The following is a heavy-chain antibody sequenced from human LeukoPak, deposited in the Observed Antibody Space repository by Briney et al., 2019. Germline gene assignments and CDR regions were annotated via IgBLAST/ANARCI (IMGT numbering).Heavy chain of an antibody. CDR1: GGSISGYY. J-gene: IGHJ4*02. CDR3: ARGKEGPDN. CDR2: IFYSGST. V-gene: IGHV4-59*01. Sequence: SETLCLTCTVSGGSISGYYWSWIRQPTGKGLEWIGYIFYSGSTNYNPSLRSRVTISVDTSKNQFSLRLSSVTAADTALYYCARGKEGPDNWGQGTLVTVSS.